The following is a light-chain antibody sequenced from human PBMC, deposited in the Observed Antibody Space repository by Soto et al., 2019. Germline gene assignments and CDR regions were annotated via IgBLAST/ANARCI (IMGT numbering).Light chain of an antibody. CDR3: GSWDSSLSAYV. CDR2: DDN. J-gene: IGLJ1*01. CDR1: SPNIGGNS. V-gene: IGLV1-51*01. Sequence: QSVLTQPPSVSAAPGQKVTISCSGSSPNIGGNSVSWYQQLPGTAPKLLIYDDNKRHSGIPDRFSGSKSGTSATLGITGFQTGDEADYYCGSWDSSLSAYVFGTGTKVTVL.